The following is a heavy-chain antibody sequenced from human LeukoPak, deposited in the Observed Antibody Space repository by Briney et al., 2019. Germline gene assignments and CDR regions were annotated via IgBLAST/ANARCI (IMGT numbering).Heavy chain of an antibody. V-gene: IGHV4-59*12. CDR3: ARDRTPAMDV. Sequence: SETLSLTCTVSGGSISSYYWSWIRQPPGKGLEWIGYIYYSGSTNYNPSLKSRVTISVDTSKNQFSLKLSSVTAADTAVYYCARDRTPAMDVWGQGTTVTVSS. J-gene: IGHJ6*02. CDR2: IYYSGST. CDR1: GGSISSYY.